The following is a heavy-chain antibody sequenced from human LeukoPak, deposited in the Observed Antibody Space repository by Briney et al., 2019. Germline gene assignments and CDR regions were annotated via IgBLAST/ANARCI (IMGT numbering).Heavy chain of an antibody. V-gene: IGHV3-9*01. J-gene: IGHJ4*02. CDR3: ARRGHD. Sequence: GGSLRLSCAASGFTFDDYAMHWVRQAPGKGLEWVSGISWNSGNIGYADSVKGRFTISRDNSKNTLYLQMNSLRAEDTAVYYCARRGHDWGQGTLVTVSS. CDR2: ISWNSGNI. CDR1: GFTFDDYA.